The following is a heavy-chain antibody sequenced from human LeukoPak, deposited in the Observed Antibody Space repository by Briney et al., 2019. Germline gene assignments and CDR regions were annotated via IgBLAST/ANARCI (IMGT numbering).Heavy chain of an antibody. CDR1: GFTFSSYA. V-gene: IGHV3-23*01. D-gene: IGHD6-13*01. J-gene: IGHJ5*02. Sequence: GGSLRLSCAASGFTFSSYAMSWVRQAPGKGLEWVSGISGSGGSTYYADSVKGRFTISRDNSKNTLYLQMNSLRAEDTAVYYCARESYSSSWYGGPLYNWFDPWGQGTLVTVSS. CDR2: ISGSGGST. CDR3: ARESYSSSWYGGPLYNWFDP.